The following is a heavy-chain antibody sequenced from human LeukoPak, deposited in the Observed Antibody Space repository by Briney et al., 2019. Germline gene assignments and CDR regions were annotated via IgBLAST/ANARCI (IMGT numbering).Heavy chain of an antibody. CDR1: GGTFSSYA. Sequence: GASVKVSCKASGGTFSSYAISWVRQAPGQGLEWMGRIIPILGIANYAQKFQGRVTITADKSTSTAYMELSSLRSEDTAVYYCARPQTNYYDSSGFDYRGQGTLVTVSS. CDR2: IIPILGIA. D-gene: IGHD3-22*01. J-gene: IGHJ4*02. CDR3: ARPQTNYYDSSGFDY. V-gene: IGHV1-69*04.